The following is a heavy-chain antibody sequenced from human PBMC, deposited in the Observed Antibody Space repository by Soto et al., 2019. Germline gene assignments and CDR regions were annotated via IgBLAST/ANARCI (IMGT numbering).Heavy chain of an antibody. CDR2: INAGNGNT. V-gene: IGHV1-3*01. CDR1: GYTFITYA. D-gene: IGHD6-19*01. J-gene: IGHJ4*02. CDR3: ARGIIVGGWYPYYFDY. Sequence: ASVKVSCKASGYTFITYAMHWVRQAPGQRLEWMGWINAGNGNTKYSQKFQGRVSNTRDTSASTAYMELSSLRSEDTAVYYCARGIIVGGWYPYYFDYWRQGTLVTASS.